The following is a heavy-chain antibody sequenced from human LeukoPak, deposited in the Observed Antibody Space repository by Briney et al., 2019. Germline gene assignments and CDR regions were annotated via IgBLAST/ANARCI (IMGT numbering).Heavy chain of an antibody. D-gene: IGHD3-22*01. J-gene: IGHJ4*02. CDR3: AKDRQPRYYYDSSLIPDY. V-gene: IGHV3-23*01. CDR1: GFTFSSYA. CDR2: ISGSGGST. Sequence: GGSLRLSCAASGFTFSSYAMSWVRQAPGKGLEWVSAISGSGGSTYYADSVKGRFTISRDNSKNTLYLQMNSLRAEDTAVYYCAKDRQPRYYYDSSLIPDYWGQGTLVTVSS.